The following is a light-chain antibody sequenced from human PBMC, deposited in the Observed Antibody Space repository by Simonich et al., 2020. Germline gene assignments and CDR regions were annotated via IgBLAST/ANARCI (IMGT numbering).Light chain of an antibody. V-gene: IGLV2-14*03. CDR2: DVS. J-gene: IGLJ2*01. Sequence: QSALTQPASVSGSPGQSITISCTGTSSDVGGYNYVSWYQQHPGKAPKLMIYDVSNRPYGVSNRFSGSKSSNTASLTISGLQAEDEADYYCSSYTSSSTPVVFGGGTKLTVL. CDR3: SSYTSSSTPVV. CDR1: SSDVGGYNY.